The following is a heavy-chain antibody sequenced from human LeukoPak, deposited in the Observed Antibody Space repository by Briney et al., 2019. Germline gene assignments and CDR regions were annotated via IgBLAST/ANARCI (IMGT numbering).Heavy chain of an antibody. CDR3: ARGGEYSSGWELDY. V-gene: IGHV1-2*02. CDR1: GYTFTGYY. Sequence: ASVNVSCKASGYTFTGYYMHWVRQAPGQGLEWMGWINPNSGDTNYAQKFQVRVTMTRDTSISTAYMELSRLTSEDTAVYYCARGGEYSSGWELDYWGQGTLVTVSS. CDR2: INPNSGDT. J-gene: IGHJ4*02. D-gene: IGHD6-19*01.